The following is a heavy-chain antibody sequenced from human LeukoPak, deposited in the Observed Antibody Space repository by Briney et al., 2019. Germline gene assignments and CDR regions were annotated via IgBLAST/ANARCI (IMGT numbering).Heavy chain of an antibody. CDR2: IIPIFGTA. D-gene: IGHD3-22*01. V-gene: IGHV1-69*13. CDR3: ARVADYYDSSGYYFWFDP. CDR1: GGTFSSYA. Sequence: SVKVSCKASGGTFSSYAISWVRQAPGQGLEWMGGIIPIFGTANYAQKFQGRVTITADESASTAYMELSSLRSEDTAVYYCARVADYYDSSGYYFWFDPWGQGTLVTVSS. J-gene: IGHJ5*02.